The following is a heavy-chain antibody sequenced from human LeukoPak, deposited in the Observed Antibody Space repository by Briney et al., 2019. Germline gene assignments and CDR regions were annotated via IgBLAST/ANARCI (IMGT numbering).Heavy chain of an antibody. CDR3: ARDSAGNDY. CDR1: GFTFSPYW. CDR2: IKQYGSEK. V-gene: IGHV3-7*01. Sequence: GGPLRLSCAACGFTFSPYWMSWLRQAPGKGLEWVANIKQYGSEKYYVVSVKCRFTIYRDNAKNSLYLQMNSLRAEDTAMYYCARDSAGNDYWGQGTLVTVSS. D-gene: IGHD6-13*01. J-gene: IGHJ4*02.